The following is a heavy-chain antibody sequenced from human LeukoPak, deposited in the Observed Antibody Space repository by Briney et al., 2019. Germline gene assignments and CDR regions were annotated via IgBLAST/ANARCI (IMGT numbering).Heavy chain of an antibody. D-gene: IGHD2-2*01. CDR2: ISSSGSTI. Sequence: PGGSLRLSCAASGFPFSSYEMTWVRQAPGKGLEWVSYISSSGSTIYYADSVKSRFTIYRDNAKNSLYLQLNSLRAEVTALYYCARAPITSPFYFDYWGQGTLVTVSS. CDR1: GFPFSSYE. CDR3: ARAPITSPFYFDY. V-gene: IGHV3-48*03. J-gene: IGHJ4*01.